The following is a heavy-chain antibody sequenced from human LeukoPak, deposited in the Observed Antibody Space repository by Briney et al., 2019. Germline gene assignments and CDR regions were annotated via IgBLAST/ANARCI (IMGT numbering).Heavy chain of an antibody. J-gene: IGHJ2*01. CDR2: IYYSEST. D-gene: IGHD6-6*01. V-gene: IGHV4-39*07. CDR3: ARGRGSSSSRSYWYFDL. Sequence: SETLSLTCSVSGGSISSSTYYWGWIRQPPGKGLEWIGSIYYSESTYYNPSLKSRVTISVDTSKNQFSLKLSSVTAADTAVYYCARGRGSSSSRSYWYFDLWGRGXLVTVSS. CDR1: GGSISSSTYY.